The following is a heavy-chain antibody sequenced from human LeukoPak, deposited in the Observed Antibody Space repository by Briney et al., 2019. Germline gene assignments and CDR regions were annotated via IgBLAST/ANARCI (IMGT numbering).Heavy chain of an antibody. J-gene: IGHJ4*02. Sequence: GGSLRLSCAASGFTFSSYAMSWVRQAPGKGLEWVSAISDSGGSTYDADSAKGRFTISRDNSKNTLYLQMNSLRAEDTAVYYCAKDTSIGRYCTNGVCSPFDYWGQGTLVTVSS. CDR3: AKDTSIGRYCTNGVCSPFDY. D-gene: IGHD2-8*01. CDR2: ISDSGGST. CDR1: GFTFSSYA. V-gene: IGHV3-23*01.